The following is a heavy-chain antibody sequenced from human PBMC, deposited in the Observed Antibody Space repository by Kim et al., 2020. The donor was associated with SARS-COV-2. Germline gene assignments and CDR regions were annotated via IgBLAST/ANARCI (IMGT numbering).Heavy chain of an antibody. Sequence: GESLKISCKGSGYSFTSYWISWVRQMPGKGLEWMGRIDPSDSYTNYSPSFQGHVTISADKSISTAYLQWSSLKASDTAMYYCAQAYYDSSGWGGYWGQGTLVTVSS. D-gene: IGHD3-22*01. CDR1: GYSFTSYW. V-gene: IGHV5-10-1*01. J-gene: IGHJ4*02. CDR3: AQAYYDSSGWGGY. CDR2: IDPSDSYT.